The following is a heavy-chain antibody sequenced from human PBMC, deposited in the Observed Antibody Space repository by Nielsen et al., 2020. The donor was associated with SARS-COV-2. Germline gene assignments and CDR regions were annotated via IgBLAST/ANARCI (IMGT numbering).Heavy chain of an antibody. CDR1: GLTFSSYA. CDR3: ARDWSRAFDV. Sequence: GGSLRLSCAASGLTFSSYAMSWVRQAPGKGLEWVSVISGSGDKTYSADSVKGRFTISRDNAKNSMSLQMNSLRVEDTAVYYCARDWSRAFDVWGQGTMVTVSS. CDR2: ISGSGDKT. V-gene: IGHV3-23*01. J-gene: IGHJ3*01.